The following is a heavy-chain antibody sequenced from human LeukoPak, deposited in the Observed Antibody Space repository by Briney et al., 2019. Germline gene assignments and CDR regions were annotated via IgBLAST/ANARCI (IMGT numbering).Heavy chain of an antibody. CDR1: GGSISSYY. D-gene: IGHD3-22*01. V-gene: IGHV4-4*07. CDR2: IYTSGST. CDR3: ARDNYYYDSSGYSAFDI. Sequence: SETLSLTCTVSGGSISSYYWSWIRQPAGEGLEWIGRIYTSGSTNYNPSLKSRVTMSVDTSKNQFSLKLSSVTAADTAVYYCARDNYYYDSSGYSAFDIWGQGTMVTVSS. J-gene: IGHJ3*02.